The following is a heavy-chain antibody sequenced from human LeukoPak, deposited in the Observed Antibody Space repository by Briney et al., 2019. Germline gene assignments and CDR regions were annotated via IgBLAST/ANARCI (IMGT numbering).Heavy chain of an antibody. CDR3: ARGGGGYDHYYGMDV. CDR2: INPSGGST. V-gene: IGHV1-46*01. Sequence: ASVKVSCKASGYTFTSYYMHWVRQAPGQGLEWMGIINPSGGSTSYAQKFQGRVTMTRDTSTSTVYMELSSPRSEDTAVYYCARGGGGYDHYYGMDVWGKGTTVTVSS. D-gene: IGHD5-12*01. J-gene: IGHJ6*04. CDR1: GYTFTSYY.